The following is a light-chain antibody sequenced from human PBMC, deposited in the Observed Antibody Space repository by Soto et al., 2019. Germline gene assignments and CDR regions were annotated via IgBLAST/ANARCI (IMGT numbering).Light chain of an antibody. Sequence: DVQLTQSPSFLSASVGDRVTITCRASQGISSYLAWYQQNPGKAPKLLIYAASTLQTGVPSRFSGSGSGTEFTLTISSLQPEDFVTYYCQQSYSTPPYTFGQGTKLEI. CDR1: QGISSY. J-gene: IGKJ2*01. CDR3: QQSYSTPPYT. CDR2: AAS. V-gene: IGKV1-9*01.